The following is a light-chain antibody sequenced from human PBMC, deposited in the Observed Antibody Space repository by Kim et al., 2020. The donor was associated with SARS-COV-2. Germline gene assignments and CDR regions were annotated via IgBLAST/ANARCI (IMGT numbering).Light chain of an antibody. CDR1: NITSKN. J-gene: IGLJ2*01. Sequence: APGHTARSTCGWNNITSKNELWYQQRQGQVPVLVVYYDRDRPSGNPERFAVSNSENTATLTISRVEAGDEADYYCHLWDSTSDHAVFGGGTQLTVL. V-gene: IGLV3-21*02. CDR3: HLWDSTSDHAV. CDR2: YDR.